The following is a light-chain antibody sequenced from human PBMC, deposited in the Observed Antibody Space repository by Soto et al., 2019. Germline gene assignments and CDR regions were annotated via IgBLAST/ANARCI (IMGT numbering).Light chain of an antibody. Sequence: EIVLTQSPATLSVSPGERATLFCRASQSVSSNLAWYQQKPGQAPRLLIYGASTRAPGIPARFSGSGSGTEFTLTISSLQSEDFAVYYCQHYNNLPLTFGGGAKVEIK. CDR1: QSVSSN. J-gene: IGKJ4*01. CDR2: GAS. V-gene: IGKV3-15*01. CDR3: QHYNNLPLT.